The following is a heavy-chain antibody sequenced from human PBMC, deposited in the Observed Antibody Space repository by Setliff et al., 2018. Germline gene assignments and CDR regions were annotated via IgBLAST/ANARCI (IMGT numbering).Heavy chain of an antibody. CDR1: GVSVNSLT. CDR2: SRYAENYQ. D-gene: IGHD2-15*01. Sequence: HPSETLSLTCAVSGVSVNSLTWWSWVRQAPGKGLEWVAVSRYAENYQYYADSVKGRFTISRDNSENTLYLQMNSLRPDDTAVYHCARSDGGSSGRDYWGQGTLVT. V-gene: IGHV3-30-3*01. CDR3: ARSDGGSSGRDY. J-gene: IGHJ4*02.